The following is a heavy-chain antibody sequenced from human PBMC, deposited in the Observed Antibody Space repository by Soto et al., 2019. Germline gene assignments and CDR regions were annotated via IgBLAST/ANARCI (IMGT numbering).Heavy chain of an antibody. CDR1: GFTFSVHG. CDR2: ISYDGTNK. Sequence: QVQLVESGGGVVQPGRSLRLSCAASGFTFSVHGMHWVRQAPGKGLGWVALISYDGTNKYYADSVKGRFTISRDNSKNTLYLEINSLRAEDTAVYYCAISPEDYNADVMDVWGQGTTVTVSS. D-gene: IGHD4-4*01. CDR3: AISPEDYNADVMDV. J-gene: IGHJ6*02. V-gene: IGHV3-30*03.